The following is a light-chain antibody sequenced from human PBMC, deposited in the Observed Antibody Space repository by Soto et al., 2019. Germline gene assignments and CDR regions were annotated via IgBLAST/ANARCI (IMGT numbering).Light chain of an antibody. CDR3: MQSLQSPCT. CDR2: VGS. J-gene: IGKJ1*01. Sequence: DIVMTPSPLSLPVTPGKPASISCRSSQSLLYDNGYNYVDWYLQKPGQSPQLLISVGSARASRVPDRLSGSGSGTALTLKISRVEAEEVGVYYCMQSLQSPCTFGHGTNVEIK. CDR1: QSLLYDNGYNY. V-gene: IGKV2-28*01.